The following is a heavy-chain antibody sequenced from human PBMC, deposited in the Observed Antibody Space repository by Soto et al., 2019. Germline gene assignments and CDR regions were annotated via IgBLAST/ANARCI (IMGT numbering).Heavy chain of an antibody. Sequence: GGSPRLSCAASGFTFSSYAMHWVRQAPGKGLEWVAVISYDGSNKYYADSVKGRFTISRDNSKNTLYLQMNSLRAEDTAVYYCARDTDIAAAGPTYYYGMDVWGQGTTVTVSS. CDR1: GFTFSSYA. J-gene: IGHJ6*02. D-gene: IGHD6-13*01. V-gene: IGHV3-30-3*01. CDR3: ARDTDIAAAGPTYYYGMDV. CDR2: ISYDGSNK.